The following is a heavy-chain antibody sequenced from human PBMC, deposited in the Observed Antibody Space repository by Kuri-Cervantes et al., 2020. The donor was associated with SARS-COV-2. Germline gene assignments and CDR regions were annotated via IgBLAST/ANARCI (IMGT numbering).Heavy chain of an antibody. J-gene: IGHJ4*02. CDR1: GFTFSSYA. CDR2: ISGSGGST. Sequence: GESLKISCAASGFTFSSYAMSWVRQAPGKGLEWVSAISGSGGSTYYADSVKGRFTISRDNSKNTLYLQMNSLRAEDTAVDYCAKHYCSSTSCSYYFDYWGQGTLVTVSS. CDR3: AKHYCSSTSCSYYFDY. D-gene: IGHD2-2*01. V-gene: IGHV3-23*01.